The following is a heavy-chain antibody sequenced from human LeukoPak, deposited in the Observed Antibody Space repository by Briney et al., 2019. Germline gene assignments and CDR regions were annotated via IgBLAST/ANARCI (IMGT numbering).Heavy chain of an antibody. D-gene: IGHD3-3*01. V-gene: IGHV1-69*13. J-gene: IGHJ4*02. CDR1: GGTFSSYA. Sequence: ASVKVSCTASGGTFSSYAISWVRQAPGQGLEWMGGIIPIFGTANYAQKFQGRVTITADESTSTAYMELRSLRSDDTAVYYCARDYSAYYDFWSGYYPNTHFDYWGQGTLVTVSS. CDR2: IIPIFGTA. CDR3: ARDYSAYYDFWSGYYPNTHFDY.